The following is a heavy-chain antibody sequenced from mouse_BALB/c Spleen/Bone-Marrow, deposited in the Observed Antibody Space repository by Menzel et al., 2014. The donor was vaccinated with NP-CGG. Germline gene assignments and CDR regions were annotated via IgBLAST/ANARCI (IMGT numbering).Heavy chain of an antibody. J-gene: IGHJ1*01. Sequence: EVQLVESGGGLVQPGGSLRLSCATSGFTFTDYYMSWVRQPPGKALEWLGFIRNKANGYTTEYSASVKGRFTISRDNSQSILYLQMNTLRAEDSATYYCARDRNYGSSWYFDVWGAGTTVTLSS. D-gene: IGHD1-1*01. CDR1: GFTFTDYY. CDR2: IRNKANGYTT. CDR3: ARDRNYGSSWYFDV. V-gene: IGHV7-3*02.